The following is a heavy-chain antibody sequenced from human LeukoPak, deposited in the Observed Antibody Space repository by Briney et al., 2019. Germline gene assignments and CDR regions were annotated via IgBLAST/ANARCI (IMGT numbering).Heavy chain of an antibody. Sequence: SETLSLTCAVYGGSFSGYYWSWIRQPPGKGLEWIGEINHSGSTNYNPSLKSRATISVDTSKNQFSLKLSSVTAADTAVYYCARGTRGYSYGNYYYYMDVWGKGTTVTVSS. D-gene: IGHD5-18*01. V-gene: IGHV4-34*01. J-gene: IGHJ6*03. CDR3: ARGTRGYSYGNYYYYMDV. CDR1: GGSFSGYY. CDR2: INHSGST.